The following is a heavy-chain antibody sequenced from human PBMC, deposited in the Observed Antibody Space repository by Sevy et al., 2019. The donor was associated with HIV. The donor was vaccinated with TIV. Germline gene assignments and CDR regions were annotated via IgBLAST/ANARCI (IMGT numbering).Heavy chain of an antibody. CDR1: GGTFSNHI. Sequence: ASVKVSCQTSGGTFSNHIIHWVRQAPGHEFEWVGGILPVFGTTNYAQRFRGRVTFAADDSTRTHYMELSSLRSDDTAFYYCAKGMEFSFMLSQVPLTALESWGQGTPVTVSS. CDR3: AKGMEFSFMLSQVPLTALES. D-gene: IGHD3-16*02. J-gene: IGHJ4*02. CDR2: ILPVFGTT. V-gene: IGHV1-69*13.